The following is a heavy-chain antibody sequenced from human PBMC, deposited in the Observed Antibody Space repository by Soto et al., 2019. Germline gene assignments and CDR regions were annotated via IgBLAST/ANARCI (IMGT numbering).Heavy chain of an antibody. CDR2: ISSTSNYI. J-gene: IGHJ6*02. CDR1: GFTFSSFS. Sequence: EVQLVESGGDLVKPGGSLRLSCAASGFTFSSFSMSWVRQAPGKGLEWVSSISSTSNYIYYADSVKGRFAISRDNAQNSLSLQVNSLRAEDTALYYCARVPLSLHDYYYALDVWGQGTTVTVSS. CDR3: ARVPLSLHDYYYALDV. V-gene: IGHV3-21*01.